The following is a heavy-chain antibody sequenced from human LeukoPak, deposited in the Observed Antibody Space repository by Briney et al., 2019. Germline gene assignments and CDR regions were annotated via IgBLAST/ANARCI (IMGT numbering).Heavy chain of an antibody. V-gene: IGHV4-59*01. CDR1: GGSLRSYY. J-gene: IGHJ4*02. CDR2: IYYSGST. Sequence: PSETLSLTCTVSGGSLRSYYWSWIRQPPGKGLEWIGYIYYSGSTNYNPSLKSRVTISVDTSKNQFSLKLSSVTAADTAVYYCARRVTISGYYWFDYWGQGTLVTVSS. D-gene: IGHD3-22*01. CDR3: ARRVTISGYYWFDY.